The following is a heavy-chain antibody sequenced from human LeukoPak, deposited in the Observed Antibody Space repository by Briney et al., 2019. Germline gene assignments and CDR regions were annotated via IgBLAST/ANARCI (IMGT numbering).Heavy chain of an antibody. CDR2: INHSGST. V-gene: IGHV4-34*01. J-gene: IGHJ4*02. CDR1: GGSFSGYY. CDR3: ARGRDYYGSGSYYMN. D-gene: IGHD3-10*01. Sequence: PSETLSLTCAVYGGSFSGYYWSWIRQPPGKGLEWIGEINHSGSTNYNPSLKSRVTISVDTSKNQFSLKLSSVTAADTAVYYCARGRDYYGSGSYYMNWGQGTLVTVSS.